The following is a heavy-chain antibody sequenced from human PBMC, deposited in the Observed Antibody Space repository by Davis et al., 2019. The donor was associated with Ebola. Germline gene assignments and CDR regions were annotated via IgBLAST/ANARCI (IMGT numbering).Heavy chain of an antibody. CDR3: ARHDTMIVDAFDI. J-gene: IGHJ3*02. Sequence: AASVKVSCKASGYTFTSHYMHWVRRAPGQGLEWMGIINPSGGSTSYAQKFQGRVTMTRDTSTSTVHMELSSLRSEDTAVYYCARHDTMIVDAFDIWGQGTMVTVSS. V-gene: IGHV1-46*01. D-gene: IGHD3-22*01. CDR1: GYTFTSHY. CDR2: INPSGGST.